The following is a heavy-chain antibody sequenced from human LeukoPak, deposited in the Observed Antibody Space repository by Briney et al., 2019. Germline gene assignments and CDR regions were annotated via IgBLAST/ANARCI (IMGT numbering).Heavy chain of an antibody. Sequence: ASVEVSCKTSGHTFSTYGVNWVRQAPGQGLEWMGWISVYNGNTRYAQKFQGRVTMRTDTSTSTAYLELRSLRSDDTAVYYCARDLLAARPGWFDPWGQGTLVTVSS. V-gene: IGHV1-18*01. CDR1: GHTFSTYG. CDR3: ARDLLAARPGWFDP. J-gene: IGHJ5*02. D-gene: IGHD6-6*01. CDR2: ISVYNGNT.